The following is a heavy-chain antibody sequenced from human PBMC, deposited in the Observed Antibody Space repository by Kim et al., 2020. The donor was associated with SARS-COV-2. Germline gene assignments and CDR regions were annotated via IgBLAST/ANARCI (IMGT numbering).Heavy chain of an antibody. CDR3: ARGGIAVAVTPIYYYYMDV. CDR1: GYSFTSYW. J-gene: IGHJ6*03. Sequence: GESLKISCKGSGYSFTSYWIGWVRQMPGKGLEWMGIIYPGDSDTRYSPSFQGQVTISADKSISTAYLQWSSLKASDTAMYYCARGGIAVAVTPIYYYYMDVWGKGTTVTVSS. D-gene: IGHD6-19*01. V-gene: IGHV5-51*01. CDR2: IYPGDSDT.